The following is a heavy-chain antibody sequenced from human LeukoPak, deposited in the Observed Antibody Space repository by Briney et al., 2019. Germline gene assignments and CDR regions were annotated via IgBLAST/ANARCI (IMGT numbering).Heavy chain of an antibody. CDR1: GFTLSSYA. J-gene: IGHJ4*02. Sequence: GSLRLSCAASGFTLSSYAMHWVRQAPGKGLEYVSAISSNGGSTYYANSVKGRFTISRDNSKNTLYLQMGSLRAEDMAVYYCARDGDLYSSGWYAYWGQGTLVTVSS. CDR3: ARDGDLYSSGWYAY. D-gene: IGHD6-19*01. V-gene: IGHV3-64*01. CDR2: ISSNGGST.